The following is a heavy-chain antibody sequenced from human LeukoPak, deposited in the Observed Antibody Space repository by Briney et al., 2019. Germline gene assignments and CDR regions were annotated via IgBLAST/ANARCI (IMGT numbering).Heavy chain of an antibody. CDR1: GFIFSDFW. V-gene: IGHV3-53*01. CDR3: ARRAGAYSHPYDY. J-gene: IGHJ4*02. CDR2: IYSDNT. Sequence: PGGSLRLSCAASGFIFSDFWMTWVRQAPGKGLEWVSFIYSDNTHCSDSVKGRFTISRDNSKNTLYLQMNSLRAEDTAVYYCARRAGAYSHPYDYWGQGTLVTVSS. D-gene: IGHD4/OR15-4a*01.